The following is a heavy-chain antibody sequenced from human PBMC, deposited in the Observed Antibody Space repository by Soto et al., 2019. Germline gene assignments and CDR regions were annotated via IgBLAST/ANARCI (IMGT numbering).Heavy chain of an antibody. CDR1: GFTFSSYS. J-gene: IGHJ5*02. D-gene: IGHD3-9*01. CDR3: ARDHASDILTGYWELDKRWFDP. V-gene: IGHV3-21*01. Sequence: GGSLRLSCAASGFTFSSYSMNWVRQAPGKGLEWVSSISSSSSYIYYADSVKGRFTISRDNAKNSLYLQMNSLRAEDTAVYYCARDHASDILTGYWELDKRWFDPWGQGTLVTVSS. CDR2: ISSSSSYI.